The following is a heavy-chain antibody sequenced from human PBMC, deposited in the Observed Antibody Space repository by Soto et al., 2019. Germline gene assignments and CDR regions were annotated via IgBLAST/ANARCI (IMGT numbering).Heavy chain of an antibody. Sequence: QVQLQQWGAGLLKPSETLSLTCAFYGASSSNYYWSWIRQSPGKGLEWIGEINQSGITNYNPSLKSRVTISIATSKRQFSLGLSSVTAADSTVYYCAGAAGMRFYYGFDVWGQGTTVTVSS. CDR1: GASSSNYY. D-gene: IGHD6-13*01. J-gene: IGHJ6*02. CDR2: INQSGIT. V-gene: IGHV4-34*02. CDR3: AGAAGMRFYYGFDV.